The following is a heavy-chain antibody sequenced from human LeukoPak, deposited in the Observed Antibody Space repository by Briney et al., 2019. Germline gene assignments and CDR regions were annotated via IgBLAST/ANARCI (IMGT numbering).Heavy chain of an antibody. D-gene: IGHD3-10*01. V-gene: IGHV4-34*01. CDR1: GGSFSGYY. J-gene: IGHJ6*03. CDR3: ARDPGIMVRGSRRGYDGNYYYMDV. CDR2: INPSGRT. Sequence: PSETLSLTCAVDGGSFSGYYWSWSRQPAGKGLEWIGEINPSGRTSYNPSLKSRVTISVDTSKNQFSLKLSSVTAAETAVYYCARDPGIMVRGSRRGYDGNYYYMDVWGKGTTVTISS.